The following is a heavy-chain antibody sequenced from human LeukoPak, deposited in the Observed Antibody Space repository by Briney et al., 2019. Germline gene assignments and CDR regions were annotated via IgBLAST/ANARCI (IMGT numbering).Heavy chain of an antibody. J-gene: IGHJ3*02. CDR3: ARSTMVRGVIWVGDAFDI. CDR1: GGPISSSSYY. D-gene: IGHD3-10*01. CDR2: IYYSGST. V-gene: IGHV4-39*01. Sequence: PSETLSLTCTVSGGPISSSSYYWGWIRQPPGKGLEWIGSIYYSGSTYYNPSLKSRVTISVDTSKNQFSLKLSSVTAADTAVYYCARSTMVRGVIWVGDAFDIWGQGTMVTVSS.